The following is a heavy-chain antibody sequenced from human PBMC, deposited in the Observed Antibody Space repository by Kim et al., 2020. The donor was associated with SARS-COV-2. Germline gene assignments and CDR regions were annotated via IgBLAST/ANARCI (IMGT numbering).Heavy chain of an antibody. D-gene: IGHD5-18*01. Sequence: SVKVSCKASGGTFSSYAISRVRQAPGQGLEWMGGIIPIFDTANYAQKFQGRVTITADESTNTAYMELTSLRSEDTAVYYCARADSSGPTGQQRDWGMWGQGTLVTVSS. CDR3: ARADSSGPTGQQRDWGM. CDR1: GGTFSSYA. J-gene: IGHJ4*02. CDR2: IIPIFDTA. V-gene: IGHV1-69*13.